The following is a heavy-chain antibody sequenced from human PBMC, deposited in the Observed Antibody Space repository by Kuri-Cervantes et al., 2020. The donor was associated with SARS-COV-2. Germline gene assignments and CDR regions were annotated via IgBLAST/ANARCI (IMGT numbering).Heavy chain of an antibody. CDR1: GFTFSSYS. CDR3: AKVAQLTYCGGDCYFYYYYGMDV. CDR2: ISSSSSYI. D-gene: IGHD2-21*01. Sequence: GGSLRLSCAASGFTFSSYSMNWVRQAPGKGLEWVSSISSSSSYIYYADSVKGRFTISRDNSKNTLYLQMNSLRAEDTAVYYCAKVAQLTYCGGDCYFYYYYGMDVWGQGTTVTVSS. J-gene: IGHJ6*02. V-gene: IGHV3-21*04.